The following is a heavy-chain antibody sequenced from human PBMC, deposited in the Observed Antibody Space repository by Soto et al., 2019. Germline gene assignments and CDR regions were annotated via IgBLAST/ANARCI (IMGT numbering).Heavy chain of an antibody. CDR3: ARGQYSSSCVDY. J-gene: IGHJ4*02. CDR1: GFTFSSYA. V-gene: IGHV3-30-3*01. Sequence: GSLRLSCAASGFTFSSYAMHWVRQAPGKGLEWVAVISYDGSNKYYADSVKGRFTISRDNSKNTLYLQMNSLRAEDTAVYYCARGQYSSSCVDYWGQGILVNVAS. D-gene: IGHD6-13*01. CDR2: ISYDGSNK.